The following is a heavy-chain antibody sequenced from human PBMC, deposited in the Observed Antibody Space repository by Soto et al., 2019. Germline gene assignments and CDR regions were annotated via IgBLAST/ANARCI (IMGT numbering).Heavy chain of an antibody. J-gene: IGHJ3*02. CDR2: ISYDGSNK. D-gene: IGHD2-2*01. CDR3: ARDREYGIRSSHAFDI. CDR1: GFTFSSYA. V-gene: IGHV3-30-3*01. Sequence: GGSLRLSCAASGFTFSSYAMHWVRQAPGKGLEWVAVISYDGSNKYYADSVKGRFTISRDNSKNTLYLQMNSLRAEDTAVYYCARDREYGIRSSHAFDIWGQGTMVTVSS.